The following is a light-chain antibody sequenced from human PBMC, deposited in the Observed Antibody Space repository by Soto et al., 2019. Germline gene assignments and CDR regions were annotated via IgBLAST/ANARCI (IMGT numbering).Light chain of an antibody. V-gene: IGKV4-1*01. CDR2: WAS. Sequence: DIVMTQSPDSLAVSLGERATINCKSSQNLSYSSNNKNFLAWYQQKPGQSPKLLIYWASTRESGVPDRFSGSGSGTDFTLTISSLQAEDVAIYYCQQYYTSPPMYTFGQGTKLEIK. CDR3: QQYYTSPPMYT. CDR1: QNLSYSSNNKNF. J-gene: IGKJ2*01.